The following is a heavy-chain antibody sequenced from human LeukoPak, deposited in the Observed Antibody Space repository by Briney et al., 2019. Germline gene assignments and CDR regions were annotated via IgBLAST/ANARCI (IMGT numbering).Heavy chain of an antibody. CDR1: GFTFSSYA. CDR3: ATRIGGSSS. D-gene: IGHD3-16*01. CDR2: ISSGGGNT. J-gene: IGHJ4*02. V-gene: IGHV3-23*01. Sequence: GGSLRLSCAASGFTFSSYAMSWIRQAPGKGLEWVSAISSGGGNTDYADSVKGRFTISGDNSKNTVFLQMNSLRAEDTGVYYCATRIGGSSSGGRGPLATVPS.